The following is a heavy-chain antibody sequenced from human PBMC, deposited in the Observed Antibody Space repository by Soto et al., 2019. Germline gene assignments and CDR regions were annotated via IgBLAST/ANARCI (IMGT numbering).Heavy chain of an antibody. V-gene: IGHV3-9*01. CDR1: GFIFDDYA. Sequence: GGSLRLSCAASGFIFDDYAIHWVRQAPGKGLEWVSGINWNSANIGYAVSVKGRFTISRDNAENSLYLQMNSLRAEDTALYYCAKDIRSRGGGYSPTFFDSWGQGTLVTVSS. CDR2: INWNSANI. D-gene: IGHD5-12*01. J-gene: IGHJ4*02. CDR3: AKDIRSRGGGYSPTFFDS.